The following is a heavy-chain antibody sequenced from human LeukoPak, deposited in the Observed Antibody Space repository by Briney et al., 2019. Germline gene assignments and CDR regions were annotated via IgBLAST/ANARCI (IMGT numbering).Heavy chain of an antibody. Sequence: GGSQRLSCAASGFTFSSYAMSWVRQAPGKGLEWVSAISGSDGTTYYADSVKGRFTISRDNSKYTLSLQMNSLRAEDTAVYYCAKVDNWKYGHHDYWGQGTLVTVSS. V-gene: IGHV3-23*01. J-gene: IGHJ4*02. CDR2: ISGSDGTT. CDR1: GFTFSSYA. CDR3: AKVDNWKYGHHDY. D-gene: IGHD1-1*01.